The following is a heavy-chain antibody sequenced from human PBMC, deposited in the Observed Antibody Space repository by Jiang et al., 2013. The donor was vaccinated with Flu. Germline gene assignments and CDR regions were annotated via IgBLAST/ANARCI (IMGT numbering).Heavy chain of an antibody. CDR3: ARAHYSSGQDKDY. D-gene: IGHD6-19*01. V-gene: IGHV1-46*01. J-gene: IGHJ4*02. CDR1: GYTFTSYY. CDR2: INPSDGST. Sequence: VQLVESGAEVKKPGASVKVSCKASGYTFTSYYMHWVRQAPGQGLEWMGIINPSDGSTDYTQKFQGRVTMTRDTSTSTVYMELSSLRSEDTAVYFCARAHYSSGQDKDYWGQGNPGHRRPQ.